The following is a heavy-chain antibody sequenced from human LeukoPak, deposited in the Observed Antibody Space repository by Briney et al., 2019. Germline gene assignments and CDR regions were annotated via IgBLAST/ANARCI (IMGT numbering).Heavy chain of an antibody. D-gene: IGHD3-3*01. CDR3: ARGGYDFWSGPPNWFDP. J-gene: IGHJ5*02. V-gene: IGHV4-34*01. CDR1: GGSFSGYY. Sequence: SETLSLTCAVYGGSFSGYYWSWIRQPPGKGLEWIGEINHSESTNYNPSLKSRVTISVDTSKNQFSLKLSSVTAADTAVYYCARGGYDFWSGPPNWFDPWGQGTLVTVSS. CDR2: INHSEST.